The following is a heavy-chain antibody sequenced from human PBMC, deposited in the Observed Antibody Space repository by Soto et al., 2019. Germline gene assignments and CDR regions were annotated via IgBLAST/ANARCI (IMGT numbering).Heavy chain of an antibody. CDR1: GGSVTTGSDY. D-gene: IGHD2-15*01. CDR3: ARAGDCRGGSCWVNFDY. CDR2: IFSSGST. Sequence: SETLSLTCSVSGGSVTTGSDYWSWIRQPPGKGLEWIGYIFSSGSTHYNPSLKSRVTISVDKSKNQFSLRLISVTAAATAVYYCARAGDCRGGSCWVNFDYWGQGTLVTVSS. J-gene: IGHJ4*02. V-gene: IGHV4-61*01.